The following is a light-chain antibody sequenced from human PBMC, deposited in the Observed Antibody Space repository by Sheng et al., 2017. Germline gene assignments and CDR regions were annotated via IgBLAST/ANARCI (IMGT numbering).Light chain of an antibody. CDR1: QNINNF. V-gene: IGKV1-39*01. CDR2: SAS. J-gene: IGKJ4*01. Sequence: DIQMTQSPSSLSASVGDRVTITCRASQNINNFLNWYQLKPGKAPKLVIYSASNLQSGVPARFSGSASGTDFTLTISSLQPEDFATYFCQQTSTTPLTFGGGTKVEI. CDR3: QQTSTTPLT.